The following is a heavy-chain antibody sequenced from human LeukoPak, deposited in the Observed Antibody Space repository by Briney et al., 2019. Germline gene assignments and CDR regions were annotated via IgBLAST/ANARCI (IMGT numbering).Heavy chain of an antibody. D-gene: IGHD7-27*01. CDR1: GFSFSGYW. Sequence: GGSLRLSCAGSGFSFSGYWINWVRQAPGRGLEWVASINLDGSEKYYVDSVKGRFTISRDNAKNSQYLQMNSLRAEDTAVYYCARDNWGFDIWGQGTMVTVSS. CDR3: ARDNWGFDI. V-gene: IGHV3-7*04. J-gene: IGHJ3*02. CDR2: INLDGSEK.